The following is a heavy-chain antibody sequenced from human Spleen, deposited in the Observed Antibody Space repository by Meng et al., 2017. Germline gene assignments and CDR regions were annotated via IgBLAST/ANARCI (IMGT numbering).Heavy chain of an antibody. Sequence: GESLKISCAASGFTFSSYGMHWVRQAPGKGLEWVAVIWYDGSNKYYADSVKGRFTISRDNSKNTLYLQMNSLRAEDTALYYCARGNGWELLGAFDIWGQGTMVTVSS. D-gene: IGHD1-26*01. CDR3: ARGNGWELLGAFDI. J-gene: IGHJ3*02. CDR1: GFTFSSYG. CDR2: IWYDGSNK. V-gene: IGHV3-33*01.